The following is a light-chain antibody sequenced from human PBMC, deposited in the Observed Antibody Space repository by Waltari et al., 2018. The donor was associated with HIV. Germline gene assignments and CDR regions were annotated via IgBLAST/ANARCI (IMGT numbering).Light chain of an antibody. J-gene: IGLJ2*01. CDR2: GNS. V-gene: IGLV1-40*01. CDR3: QSYDSSLTVVI. CDR1: SPNTGAGYD. Sequence: QSVLTQPPSVSGAPAPRVPISCTGSSPNTGAGYDVHWYQQVPGTAPKLLIFGNSNRPSGVPDRFSGSKSATSASLAITGLQAEDEADYYCQSYDSSLTVVIFGGGTKLTVL.